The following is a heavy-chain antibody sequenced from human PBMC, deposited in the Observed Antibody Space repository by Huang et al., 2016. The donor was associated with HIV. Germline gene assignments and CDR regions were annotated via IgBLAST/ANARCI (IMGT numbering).Heavy chain of an antibody. CDR1: GFTFGDSA. J-gene: IGHJ4*02. Sequence: EVQLVESGGGLVKPGRSLRLSCTASGFTFGDSAMSWFRQAPGKGLEWVGCIRSKASGGTTEYAASVKGRFTISRDDSKSIAYLQMNSLKIEDTAVYYCTRENYDFWSGYYKYYFDYWGQGTLVTVSS. CDR3: TRENYDFWSGYYKYYFDY. CDR2: IRSKASGGTT. V-gene: IGHV3-49*05. D-gene: IGHD3-3*01.